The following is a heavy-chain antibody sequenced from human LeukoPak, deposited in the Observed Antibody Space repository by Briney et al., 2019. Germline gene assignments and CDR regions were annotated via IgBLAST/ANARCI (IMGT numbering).Heavy chain of an antibody. D-gene: IGHD5-18*01. J-gene: IGHJ4*02. CDR1: GFTVSTNC. CDR2: IYSGGTT. Sequence: GGSLRLSCAASGFTVSTNCMTWVRQAPGKGLEWVSTIYSGGTTYYADSVKGRFTISRDNSKNTLYLQMNSLTAEDTAVYYCTKGSGYSYDSPFDYWGQGTLVTVSS. CDR3: TKGSGYSYDSPFDY. V-gene: IGHV3-53*01.